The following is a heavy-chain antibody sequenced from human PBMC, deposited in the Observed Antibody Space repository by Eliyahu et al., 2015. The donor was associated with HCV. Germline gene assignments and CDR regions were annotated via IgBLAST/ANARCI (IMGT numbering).Heavy chain of an antibody. Sequence: QVQLQESGPGLVKPSETLSLTCTVSGGSISSYYWSWIRQPPGKGLEWIGYIYYSGRTNYNPSLKSRVTISVDTSKNQFSLKLSSVTAADTAVYYCARAGPQVRFLEWLFMDVWGQGTTVTVSS. CDR2: IYYSGRT. D-gene: IGHD3-3*01. CDR3: ARAGPQVRFLEWLFMDV. CDR1: GGSISSYY. J-gene: IGHJ6*02. V-gene: IGHV4-59*01.